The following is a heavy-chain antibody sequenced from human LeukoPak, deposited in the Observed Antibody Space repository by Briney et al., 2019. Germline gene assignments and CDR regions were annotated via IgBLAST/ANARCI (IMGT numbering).Heavy chain of an antibody. V-gene: IGHV4-31*11. CDR3: ARGNDSPFDY. J-gene: IGHJ4*02. Sequence: SETLSLTCAVYGGSFSGYYWSWIRQHPGKGLEWIGYIYYSGSTYYNPSLKSRVTISVDTSKNQFSLKLSSVTAADTAVYYCARGNDSPFDYWGQGTLVTVSS. CDR2: IYYSGST. CDR1: GGSFSGYY. D-gene: IGHD2-15*01.